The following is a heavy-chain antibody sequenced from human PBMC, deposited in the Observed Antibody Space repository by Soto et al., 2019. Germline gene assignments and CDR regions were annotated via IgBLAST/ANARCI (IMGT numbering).Heavy chain of an antibody. CDR1: GFTLRTYW. J-gene: IGHJ4*02. CDR3: AREEVESGGWQN. Sequence: PGGSLRLSCAASGFTLRTYWMSWVRQAPGKGLEWVANIKKDGSEKNYVDSVKGRFTISRDNAKNSVYLQMNSLRAEDTAVYYCAREEVESGGWQNWGQGTLVTVS. D-gene: IGHD6-19*01. V-gene: IGHV3-7*01. CDR2: IKKDGSEK.